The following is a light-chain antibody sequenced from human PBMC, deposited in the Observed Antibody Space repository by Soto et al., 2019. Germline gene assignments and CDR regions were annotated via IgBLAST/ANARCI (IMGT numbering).Light chain of an antibody. J-gene: IGKJ1*01. CDR3: QHYNSYAEA. Sequence: EIVLTQSPGTLSLSPGERVTLSCRASQTVTRNYLAWHQQKPGQTPRLLVYGASSRATGIPDRFSGSGSGTEFTLTISSLQPDDFATYYCQHYNSYAEAFGQGTKVDIK. CDR2: GAS. V-gene: IGKV3-20*01. CDR1: QTVTRNY.